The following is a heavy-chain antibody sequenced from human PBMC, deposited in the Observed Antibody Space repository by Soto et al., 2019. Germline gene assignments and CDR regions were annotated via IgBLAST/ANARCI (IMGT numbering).Heavy chain of an antibody. V-gene: IGHV3-30*03. CDR3: ARSTYCNGGSCYPQY. Sequence: PGGSLRLSCAGPGFTFSDYGFHWVRQAPGKGLEWVAMISYDGSDRYYRDSVQGRFTISRDDSKNTVFLQMNSLRTEDTAMYYCARSTYCNGGSCYPQYWGPGTLVTVSS. CDR2: ISYDGSDR. J-gene: IGHJ4*02. CDR1: GFTFSDYG. D-gene: IGHD2-15*01.